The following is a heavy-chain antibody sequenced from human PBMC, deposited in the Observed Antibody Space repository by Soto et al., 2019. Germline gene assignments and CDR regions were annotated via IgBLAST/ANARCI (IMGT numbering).Heavy chain of an antibody. V-gene: IGHV4-31*03. CDR2: VYESGYT. J-gene: IGHJ5*02. CDR1: GASVSTGAYY. CDR3: VRALRNTAMVYPWFDH. Sequence: SETLSLTCTVSGASVSTGAYYWGWVRQRPGRGLEWIGYVYESGYTYYNMSLKSRLTISLDRSNNQFSLGLTSVTAAGTAVYYCVRALRNTAMVYPWFDHWGQGTLVTVSS. D-gene: IGHD5-18*01.